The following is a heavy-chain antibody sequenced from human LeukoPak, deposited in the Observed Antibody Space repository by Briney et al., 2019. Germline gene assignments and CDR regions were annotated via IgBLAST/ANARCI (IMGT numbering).Heavy chain of an antibody. D-gene: IGHD6-13*01. Sequence: SGGSLRLFCAASGFTFSSYAMSWVRQAPGKGLECVSAISGSGGSTYYADSVKGRFTISRDNSKNTLYLQMNSLRAEDTAVYYCATYSSSWYCFDYWGQGTLVTVSS. V-gene: IGHV3-23*01. J-gene: IGHJ4*02. CDR2: ISGSGGST. CDR1: GFTFSSYA. CDR3: ATYSSSWYCFDY.